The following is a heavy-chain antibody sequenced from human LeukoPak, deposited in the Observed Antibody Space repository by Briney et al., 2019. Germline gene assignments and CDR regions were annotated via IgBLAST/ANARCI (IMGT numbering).Heavy chain of an antibody. CDR2: MNPNSGNT. Sequence: AASVKVSCKAPGYTFTSYDINWVRQATGQGLEWMGWMNPNSGNTGYAQKFQGRVTMTRNTSISTAYMELSSLRSEDTAVYYCARIEYSSSSGGYYFDYWGQGTLVTVSS. CDR3: ARIEYSSSSGGYYFDY. V-gene: IGHV1-8*01. D-gene: IGHD6-6*01. J-gene: IGHJ4*02. CDR1: GYTFTSYD.